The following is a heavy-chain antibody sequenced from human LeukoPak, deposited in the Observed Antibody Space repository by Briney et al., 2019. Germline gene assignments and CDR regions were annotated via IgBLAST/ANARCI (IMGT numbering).Heavy chain of an antibody. Sequence: KPGGSLRLSCAASGFTFSSYSMNWVRQAPGKGLEWVSSISSSSSYIYYADSVKGRFTISRDNAKNSLYLQMNSLRAEDTAVYYCARGHSIVVVPAAMLIPFDYWGQGTLVTVSS. J-gene: IGHJ4*02. V-gene: IGHV3-21*01. CDR2: ISSSSSYI. D-gene: IGHD2-2*01. CDR1: GFTFSSYS. CDR3: ARGHSIVVVPAAMLIPFDY.